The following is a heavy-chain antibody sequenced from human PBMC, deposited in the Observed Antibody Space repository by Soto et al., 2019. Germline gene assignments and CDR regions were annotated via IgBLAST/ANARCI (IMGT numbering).Heavy chain of an antibody. J-gene: IGHJ4*02. CDR1: GFTFSSYA. D-gene: IGHD5-18*01. V-gene: IGHV3-30-3*01. CDR2: ISYDGSNK. CDR3: ARSYTAMAHLFDY. Sequence: GGSLRLSCAASGFTFSSYAMHWVRQAPGKGLEWVAVISYDGSNKYYADSVKGRFTISRDNSKNTLYLQMNSLRAEDTAVYYCARSYTAMAHLFDYWGQGTLVTVSS.